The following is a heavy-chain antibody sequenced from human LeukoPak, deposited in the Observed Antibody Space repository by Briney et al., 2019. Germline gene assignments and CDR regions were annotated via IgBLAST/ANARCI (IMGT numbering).Heavy chain of an antibody. CDR2: IYPGDSDT. D-gene: IGHD5-12*01. V-gene: IGHV5-51*01. Sequence: HGEPAKISCKGSGYSFTNYWIGWVRQMPGEGLEWMGIIYPGDSDTRYSPSFQGQVTISADKSISTAYLQWSSLKASDTAMYYCARRDSGFGFFDYWGQATVVTVSS. CDR3: ARRDSGFGFFDY. J-gene: IGHJ4*02. CDR1: GYSFTNYW.